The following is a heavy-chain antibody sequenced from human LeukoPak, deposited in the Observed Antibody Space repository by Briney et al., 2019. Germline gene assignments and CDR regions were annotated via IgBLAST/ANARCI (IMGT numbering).Heavy chain of an antibody. Sequence: PGGSLRLSCAASGFTLSDYYMSWLRQAPGKGLEWVSYISSSSSYTNYADSVKGRFTISRDNAKNSLYLQMNSLRAEDTAVYYCARFLSEWLVHLDYWGQGTLVTVSS. V-gene: IGHV3-11*06. CDR1: GFTLSDYY. CDR3: ARFLSEWLVHLDY. CDR2: ISSSSSYT. D-gene: IGHD6-19*01. J-gene: IGHJ4*02.